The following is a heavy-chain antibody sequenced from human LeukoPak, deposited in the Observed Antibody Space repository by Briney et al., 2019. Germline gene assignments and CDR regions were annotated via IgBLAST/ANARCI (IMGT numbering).Heavy chain of an antibody. J-gene: IGHJ3*02. Sequence: GESLKISCKGSRYSFTSYWIGWVRQMPGKGLEWVGIVYPGDSDTRYSPSFQGQVTISADKSISTAYLQWSSLKASDTAMYYCARPESDSSSSAWDAFDIWGQGTMVTVSS. CDR3: ARPESDSSSSAWDAFDI. CDR1: RYSFTSYW. CDR2: VYPGDSDT. D-gene: IGHD6-6*01. V-gene: IGHV5-51*01.